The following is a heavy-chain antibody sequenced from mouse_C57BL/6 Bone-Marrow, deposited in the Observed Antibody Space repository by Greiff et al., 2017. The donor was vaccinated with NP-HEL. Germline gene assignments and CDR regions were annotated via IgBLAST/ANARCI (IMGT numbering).Heavy chain of an antibody. CDR1: GYTFTSYW. V-gene: IGHV1-7*01. CDR2: INPSSGYT. J-gene: IGHJ4*01. D-gene: IGHD1-1*01. CDR3: ARVGKVANSPYYYAMDY. Sequence: QVQLKQSGAELAKPGASVKLSCKASGYTFTSYWMHWVKQRPGQGLEWIGYINPSSGYTKYNQKFKDKATLTADQSSSTAYMQLSSLTYEDSAVYYCARVGKVANSPYYYAMDYWGQGTSVTVSS.